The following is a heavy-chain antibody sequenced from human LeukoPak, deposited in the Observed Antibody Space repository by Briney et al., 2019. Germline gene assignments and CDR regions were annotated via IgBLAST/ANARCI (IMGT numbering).Heavy chain of an antibody. V-gene: IGHV3-30*18. D-gene: IGHD2-15*01. CDR3: AKAGRDCSGASCYNYGMDV. CDR1: GFTFSTCG. Sequence: GALRLSCAVSGFTFSTCGMHWVRQAPGKGLEWVAVISSDGNDKYYAVSVKGRFTISRDNSKNTLYLQMNSLRAEDTAVYYCAKAGRDCSGASCYNYGMDVWGQGTTVTVSS. J-gene: IGHJ6*02. CDR2: ISSDGNDK.